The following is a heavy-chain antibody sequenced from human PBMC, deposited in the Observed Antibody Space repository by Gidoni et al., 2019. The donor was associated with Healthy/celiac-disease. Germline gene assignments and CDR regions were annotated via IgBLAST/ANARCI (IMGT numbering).Heavy chain of an antibody. CDR2: IYYSGST. J-gene: IGHJ4*02. CDR3: ARGSYSGYDLSGFDY. Sequence: QVQLQESGPGLVKPSETLSLTCTVSGGSISSYYWSWIRQPPGKGLEWIGYIYYSGSTNYNPSLKSRVTISVDTSKNQFSLKLSSVTAADTAVYYCARGSYSGYDLSGFDYWGQGTLVTVSS. CDR1: GGSISSYY. D-gene: IGHD5-12*01. V-gene: IGHV4-59*01.